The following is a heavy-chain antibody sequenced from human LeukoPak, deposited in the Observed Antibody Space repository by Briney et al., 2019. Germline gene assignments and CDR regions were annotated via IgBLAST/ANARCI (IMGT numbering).Heavy chain of an antibody. Sequence: GSLRLSCAASGITFSSYAMSWVRPAPGKGLEWVSYISNSGSTIYYADSVKGRFTISRDNAKSSLYLQMHSLRVEDMAVYYCARGVGLDPWGQGTLVTVSS. CDR2: ISNSGSTI. J-gene: IGHJ5*02. CDR1: GITFSSYA. CDR3: ARGVGLDP. D-gene: IGHD5/OR15-5a*01. V-gene: IGHV3-48*04.